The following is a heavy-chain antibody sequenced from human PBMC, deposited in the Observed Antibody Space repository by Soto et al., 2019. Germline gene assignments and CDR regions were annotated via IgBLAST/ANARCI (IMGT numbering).Heavy chain of an antibody. Sequence: EVQLLESGGGLVQPGGSLRLSCAASGFTFSSYAMSWVRQAPGKGLEWVSAISGSGGSTYYADSVKGRFTISRDNSKNTLYLQMNSLRAEDTAVYYCAKFEASGWYCDLRWFDPWGQGTLVTVSS. D-gene: IGHD6-19*01. CDR1: GFTFSSYA. J-gene: IGHJ5*02. CDR2: ISGSGGST. V-gene: IGHV3-23*01. CDR3: AKFEASGWYCDLRWFDP.